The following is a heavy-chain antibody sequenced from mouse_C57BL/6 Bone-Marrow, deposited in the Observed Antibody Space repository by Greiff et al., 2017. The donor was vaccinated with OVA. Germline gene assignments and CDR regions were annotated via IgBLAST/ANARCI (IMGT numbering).Heavy chain of an antibody. CDR2: ISSGGSYT. CDR3: ARRGYYSNFRGYFDV. J-gene: IGHJ1*03. CDR1: GFTFSSYG. Sequence: EVQGVESGGDLVKPGGSLKLSCAASGFTFSSYGMSWVRQTPDKRLEWVATISSGGSYTYYPDSVKGRFTISRDNAKNTLYLQMSSLKSEDTAMYYCARRGYYSNFRGYFDVWGTGTTVTVSS. V-gene: IGHV5-6*01. D-gene: IGHD2-5*01.